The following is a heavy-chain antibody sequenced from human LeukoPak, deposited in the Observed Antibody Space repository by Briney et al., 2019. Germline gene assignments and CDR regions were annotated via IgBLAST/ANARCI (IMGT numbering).Heavy chain of an antibody. J-gene: IGHJ3*02. CDR3: AITRYDADAFDI. CDR1: GGSISSSSYY. CDR2: IYYSGST. V-gene: IGHV4-39*07. Sequence: PSETLSLTCTVSGGSISSSSYYWGWIRQPPGKGLEWIGSIYYSGSTYYNPSLKSRVTISVDTSKNQFSLKLSSVTAADTAVYYCAITRYDADAFDIWGQRTMVTVSS. D-gene: IGHD1-1*01.